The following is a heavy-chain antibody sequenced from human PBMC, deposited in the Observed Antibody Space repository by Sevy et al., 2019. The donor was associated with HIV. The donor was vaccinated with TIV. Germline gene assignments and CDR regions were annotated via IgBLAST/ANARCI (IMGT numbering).Heavy chain of an antibody. D-gene: IGHD3-16*01. V-gene: IGHV3-30*18. CDR3: AKGQGYDYIWGNERSEYYIDY. CDR2: ISHDGSYQ. J-gene: IGHJ4*02. Sequence: GGSLRLSCAASRFTFSTYDIHWVRQAPGKGLEWVAVISHDGSYQYYTDSVKGRFTISRDDSKNKAYLRMNSLRADDSGVYYCAKGQGYDYIWGNERSEYYIDYWGQGTLVPVSS. CDR1: RFTFSTYD.